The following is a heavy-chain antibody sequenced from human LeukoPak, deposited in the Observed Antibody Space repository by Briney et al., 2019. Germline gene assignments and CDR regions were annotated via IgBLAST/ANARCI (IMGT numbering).Heavy chain of an antibody. Sequence: ASVKASCKASGYIFTNYDINWVRQATGQGLEWMGWMNANSGNTGYTQKFQGRVTMTRDISISSAYMELSSLGSEDTAVYYCARARSGSYGKYGMVVWGQGTSVTVSS. CDR3: ARARSGSYGKYGMVV. J-gene: IGHJ6*02. CDR1: GYIFTNYD. CDR2: MNANSGNT. V-gene: IGHV1-8*01. D-gene: IGHD1-26*01.